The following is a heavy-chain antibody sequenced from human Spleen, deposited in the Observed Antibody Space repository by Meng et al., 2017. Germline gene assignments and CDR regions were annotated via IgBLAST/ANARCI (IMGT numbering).Heavy chain of an antibody. CDR1: GFTLSFYW. Sequence: GGSLRLSCAASGFTLSFYWMSWVRQAPGKGLEWVANIKQDGSEKYYVDSVKGRFTISRDNAKNSLYLQMNSLRAEDTAVYYCARDQGYVEYWGQGTLVTVSS. CDR2: IKQDGSEK. V-gene: IGHV3-7*01. CDR3: ARDQGYVEY. J-gene: IGHJ4*02.